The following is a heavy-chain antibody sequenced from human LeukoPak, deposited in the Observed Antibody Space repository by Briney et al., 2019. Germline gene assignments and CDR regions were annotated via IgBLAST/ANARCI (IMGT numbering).Heavy chain of an antibody. V-gene: IGHV3-48*03. CDR1: GFTFSSYE. CDR2: ISSSGSPM. Sequence: GGSLRLSCAASGFTFSSYEMNWVRQAPGKGLEWVSYISSSGSPMYYADSVEGRFTISRDNAKNSLYLQMNGLRAEDTAVYYCARNFLPHYDSSGYTNWFDPWGQGTLVTVSS. CDR3: ARNFLPHYDSSGYTNWFDP. D-gene: IGHD3-22*01. J-gene: IGHJ5*02.